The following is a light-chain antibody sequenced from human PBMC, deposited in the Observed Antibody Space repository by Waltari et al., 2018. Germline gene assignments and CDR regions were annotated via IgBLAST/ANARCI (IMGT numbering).Light chain of an antibody. CDR1: SPDIGGYNS. CDR3: SSYTSSNTWV. J-gene: IGLJ3*02. V-gene: IGLV2-14*01. CDR2: DVT. Sequence: QSALTQPASVSGSPGPSIPISCIRTSPDIGGYNSFSRYQQHPGKAPKVMIYDVTKRPSGVSNRFSGSKSGRTASLTISGLQAEDEADYYCSSYTSSNTWVFGGGTKLTVL.